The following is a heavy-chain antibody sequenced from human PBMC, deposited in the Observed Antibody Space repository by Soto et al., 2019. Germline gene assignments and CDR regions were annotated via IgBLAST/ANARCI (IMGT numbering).Heavy chain of an antibody. V-gene: IGHV3-30*18. J-gene: IGHJ3*02. CDR1: GLILSNYA. CDR2: ISRDGSNI. Sequence: GSLSLCCAASGLILSNYAMHWVRQAPGKGLEWVAVISRDGSNIYYTDSVKGRFTISRDNSKNTLYLQMNSMRAEDTAVYYCTKDHMGFYGSGSYFSIWGQGTLVTVSS. CDR3: TKDHMGFYGSGSYFSI. D-gene: IGHD3-10*01.